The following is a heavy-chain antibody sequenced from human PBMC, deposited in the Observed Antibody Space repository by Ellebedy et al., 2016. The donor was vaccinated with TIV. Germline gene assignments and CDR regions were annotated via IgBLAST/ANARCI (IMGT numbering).Heavy chain of an antibody. V-gene: IGHV4-34*01. Sequence: SETLSLTCAVSGTSFTAYYWGWIRQPPGKGLEWIGEIDHTGSTHYNPSLKSRVTISVDTSKNQVSLNLISVTAADTAVYYYTRRYSSGWYDYWGQGTLVTVSS. CDR3: TRRYSSGWYDY. CDR1: GTSFTAYY. D-gene: IGHD6-19*01. J-gene: IGHJ4*02. CDR2: IDHTGST.